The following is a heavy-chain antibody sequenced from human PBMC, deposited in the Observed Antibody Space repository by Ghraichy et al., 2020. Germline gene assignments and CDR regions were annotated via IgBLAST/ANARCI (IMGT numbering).Heavy chain of an antibody. Sequence: LSLTCAASGFTFSDHSMYWVRQAPGKGLEWVALISHDGFNRYYAESVEGRFTISRDNSKNTLYLQMSSLRPEDTAVYLCAKKFGAGSGYYYVGPAADYWGQGTLVTVSS. V-gene: IGHV3-30*18. J-gene: IGHJ4*02. CDR3: AKKFGAGSGYYYVGPAADY. CDR1: GFTFSDHS. CDR2: ISHDGFNR. D-gene: IGHD3-22*01.